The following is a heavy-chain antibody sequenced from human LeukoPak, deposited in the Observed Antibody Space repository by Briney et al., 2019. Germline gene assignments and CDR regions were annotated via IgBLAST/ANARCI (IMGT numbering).Heavy chain of an antibody. J-gene: IGHJ4*02. CDR3: AKGPAGKSYSSGWYFD. D-gene: IGHD6-19*01. V-gene: IGHV3-9*01. Sequence: GGSLRLSCAASGFTFDDYAMHWVRQAPGKGLEWASGISWSSGIMGYADSVKGRFTISRDNAKNSLYLQMNTLRAEDTALYYCAKGPAGKSYSSGWYFDWGQGTLVTVSS. CDR2: ISWSSGIM. CDR1: GFTFDDYA.